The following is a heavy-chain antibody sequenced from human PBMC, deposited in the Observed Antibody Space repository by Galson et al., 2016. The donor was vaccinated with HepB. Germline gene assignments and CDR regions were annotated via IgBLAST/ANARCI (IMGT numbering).Heavy chain of an antibody. D-gene: IGHD2-8*01. J-gene: IGHJ4*02. V-gene: IGHV3-23*01. CDR1: GFTFSSYD. CDR3: SRAFHCTNGVCRDD. CDR2: INGNGDTT. Sequence: SLRLSCAASGFTFSSYDMSWVRQAPGKGLEWVSSINGNGDTTYYADSVKGRFTVSRDISKNTLYLQMHSLRAEDTAVSYCSRAFHCTNGVCRDDWGQGTLVTVSS.